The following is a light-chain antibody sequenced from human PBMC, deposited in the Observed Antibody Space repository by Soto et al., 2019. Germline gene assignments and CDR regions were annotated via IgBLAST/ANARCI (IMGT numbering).Light chain of an antibody. V-gene: IGKV3-20*01. CDR1: QSVSTNQ. Sequence: EIVLTQSQATLSLSPGERATLSCRASQSVSTNQSAWHQYKRGQAPRLVFHSATTRANAFPSRFSASGSGTDFPLTISGLQPEDFALYYCQVYGILPWTFGQGTKVDIK. CDR3: QVYGILPWT. CDR2: SAT. J-gene: IGKJ1*01.